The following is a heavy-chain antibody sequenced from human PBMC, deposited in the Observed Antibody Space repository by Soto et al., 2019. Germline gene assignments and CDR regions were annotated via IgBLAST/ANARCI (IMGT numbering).Heavy chain of an antibody. CDR1: GFTFSSYA. CDR3: AKRSHEALYDFWSGYYEGGDYYYGMDV. CDR2: ISGSGGST. Sequence: GGSLRLSCAASGFTFSSYAMSWVRQAPGKGLEWVSAISGSGGSTYYADSVKGRFTISRDNSKNTLYLQMNSLRAEDTAVYYCAKRSHEALYDFWSGYYEGGDYYYGMDVWGQGTTVTVSS. D-gene: IGHD3-3*01. J-gene: IGHJ6*02. V-gene: IGHV3-23*01.